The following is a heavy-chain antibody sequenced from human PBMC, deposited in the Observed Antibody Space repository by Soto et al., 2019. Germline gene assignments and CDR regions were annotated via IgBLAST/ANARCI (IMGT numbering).Heavy chain of an antibody. Sequence: QVQLVESGGGVVQPGRSLRLSCAASGFTFSSYGMHWVRQAPGKGLEWVAVIWYAGSNKYYADSVKGRFTISRDNSKNTVYLQMNSLRAEDTAVYYCARGYCSSTRCRHYYYGMDVWGQGTTVTVSS. CDR2: IWYAGSNK. CDR1: GFTFSSYG. D-gene: IGHD2-2*01. CDR3: ARGYCSSTRCRHYYYGMDV. V-gene: IGHV3-33*01. J-gene: IGHJ6*02.